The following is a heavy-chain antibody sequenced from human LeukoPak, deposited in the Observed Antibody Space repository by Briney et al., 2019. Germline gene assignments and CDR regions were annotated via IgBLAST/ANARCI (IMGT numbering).Heavy chain of an antibody. CDR3: ARDSGGYDY. V-gene: IGHV3-7*01. Sequence: GGSLRLSCAASGFNLNTYAMHWVRQAPGKGLEWVANINEDGSEPYYVDSVKGRFTISRDNAKSLLYLQLNSLRAEDTAVYYCARDSGGYDYWGQGTLVTVSS. D-gene: IGHD2-15*01. CDR1: GFNLNTYA. J-gene: IGHJ4*02. CDR2: INEDGSEP.